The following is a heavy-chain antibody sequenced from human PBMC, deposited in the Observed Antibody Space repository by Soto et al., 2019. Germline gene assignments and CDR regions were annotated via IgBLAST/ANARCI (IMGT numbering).Heavy chain of an antibody. V-gene: IGHV4-39*01. CDR3: GKVLIGATRHTDVDS. D-gene: IGHD2-15*01. CDR1: GVSLNSGHYY. Sequence: QVQLQESGPGLLKPLETLSLTCTVSGVSLNSGHYYWVWIRQSPGKGLAWIASIDYDESTYYNPSLKSRVTISTDKPKNQFSLTLKSVTAADTAVYYCGKVLIGATRHTDVDSWGQGALVTVSS. CDR2: IDYDEST. J-gene: IGHJ4*02.